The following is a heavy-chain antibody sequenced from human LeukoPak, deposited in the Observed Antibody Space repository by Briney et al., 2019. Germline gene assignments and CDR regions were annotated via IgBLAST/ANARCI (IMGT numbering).Heavy chain of an antibody. CDR1: GFTFSSHR. Sequence: PGGSLRLSCAGSGFTFSSHRMSWVRQAPGKGLEWMADIKQDGSEQYYVDSVRGRFTISRDNGKNSLYLQMNSLRAEDTAVYYCARADYDILTGYSTVFDYWGQGTLVTVSS. CDR2: IKQDGSEQ. D-gene: IGHD3-9*01. J-gene: IGHJ4*02. CDR3: ARADYDILTGYSTVFDY. V-gene: IGHV3-7*02.